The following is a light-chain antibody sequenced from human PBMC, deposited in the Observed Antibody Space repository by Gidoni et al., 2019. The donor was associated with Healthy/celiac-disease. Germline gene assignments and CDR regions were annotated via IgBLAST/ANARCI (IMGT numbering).Light chain of an antibody. CDR3: CSYAGSSTLV. Sequence: QSSLTQPASVSGSPCQSITISCTGTSSDVGSYNLVSWYQQHPGKAPKLMIYEVSKRPSGVSNRFSGSKSGNTASLTISGLQAEDEADYYCCSYAGSSTLVFGGGTKLTVL. J-gene: IGLJ2*01. CDR1: SSDVGSYNL. V-gene: IGLV2-23*02. CDR2: EVS.